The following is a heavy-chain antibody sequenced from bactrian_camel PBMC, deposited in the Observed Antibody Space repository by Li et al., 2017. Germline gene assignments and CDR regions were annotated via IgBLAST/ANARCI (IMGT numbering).Heavy chain of an antibody. CDR1: GFRF. D-gene: IGHD5*01. J-gene: IGHJ7*01. Sequence: EVQLVESGGGLVRPGGSLRLSCAVSGFRFISWVRQLPGKELEWVSTVYVQETSEYYPESIQGRFTVSVDNDKNTVYLQMNSLRLDDTALYYCVGDFRGGGWYYYGIPYWGKGTQVTVS. CDR2: VYVQETSE. V-gene: IGHV3S2*01.